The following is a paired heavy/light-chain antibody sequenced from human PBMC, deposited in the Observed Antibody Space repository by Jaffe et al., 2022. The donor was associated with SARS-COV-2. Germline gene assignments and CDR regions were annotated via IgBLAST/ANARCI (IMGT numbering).Light chain of an antibody. V-gene: IGLV3-1*01. CDR2: QDS. CDR1: KLGDKY. CDR3: QAWDSSTAYYV. Sequence: SYELTQPPSVSVSPGQTASITCSGDKLGDKYACWYQQKPGQSPVLVIYQDSKRPSGIPERFSGSNSGNTATLTISGTQAMDEADYYCQAWDSSTAYYVFGTGTKVTVL. J-gene: IGLJ1*01.
Heavy chain of an antibody. CDR3: AKGDCGGDCYSSRLNGMDV. J-gene: IGHJ6*02. V-gene: IGHV3-43*01. Sequence: EVQLVESGGVVVQPGGSLRLSCAASGFTFDDYTMHWVRQAPGKGLEWVSLISWDGGSTYYADSVKGRFTISRDNSKNSLYLQMNSLRTEDTALYYCAKGDCGGDCYSSRLNGMDVWGQGTTVTVSS. D-gene: IGHD2-21*02. CDR2: ISWDGGST. CDR1: GFTFDDYT.